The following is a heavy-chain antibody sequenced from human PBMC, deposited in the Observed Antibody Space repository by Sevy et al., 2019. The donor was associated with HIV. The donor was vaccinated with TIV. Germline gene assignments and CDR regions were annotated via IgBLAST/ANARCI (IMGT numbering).Heavy chain of an antibody. Sequence: GGSLRLSCAAPGFTFSSYAMSWVRQAPGKGLEWVSAISGSGGSTYYADSVKGRFTISRDNSKNTLYLQMNSLRAEDTAVYYCAKIQVGATTGDAFDIWGQGTMVTVSS. CDR2: ISGSGGST. CDR3: AKIQVGATTGDAFDI. V-gene: IGHV3-23*01. J-gene: IGHJ3*02. CDR1: GFTFSSYA. D-gene: IGHD1-26*01.